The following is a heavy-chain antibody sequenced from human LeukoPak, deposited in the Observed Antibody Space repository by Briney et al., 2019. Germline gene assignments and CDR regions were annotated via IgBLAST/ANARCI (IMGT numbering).Heavy chain of an antibody. CDR1: GFTFSSYS. Sequence: GGSLRLSCAASGFTFSSYSMNWVRQAPGKGLEWVSSISSSSSYIYYADSVKGRFTISRDNAKNSPYLQMNSLRAEDTAVYYCARAATGYCSGGSCYSFDYWGQGTLVTVSS. CDR3: ARAATGYCSGGSCYSFDY. J-gene: IGHJ4*02. V-gene: IGHV3-21*01. CDR2: ISSSSSYI. D-gene: IGHD2-15*01.